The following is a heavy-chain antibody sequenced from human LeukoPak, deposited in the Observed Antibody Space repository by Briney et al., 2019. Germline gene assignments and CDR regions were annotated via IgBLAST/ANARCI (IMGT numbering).Heavy chain of an antibody. CDR3: ARRGLRRNYYDSSGYH. J-gene: IGHJ4*02. Sequence: SETLSLTCAVYGGSFSGYYWSWIRQPPGKGLEWIGEINHSGSTNYNPSLKSRVTISVDTSKNQFSLKLSSVTAADTAVYYCARRGLRRNYYDSSGYHWGQGTLVTVSS. V-gene: IGHV4-34*01. CDR2: INHSGST. D-gene: IGHD3-22*01. CDR1: GGSFSGYY.